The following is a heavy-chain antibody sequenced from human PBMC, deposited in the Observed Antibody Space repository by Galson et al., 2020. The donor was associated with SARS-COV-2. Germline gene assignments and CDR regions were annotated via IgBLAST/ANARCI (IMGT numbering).Heavy chain of an antibody. Sequence: GESLKISCAASRFTFSQYWISWLRQAPGKGLEWVANIKQDGSEKYYVDSVKGRFTISRDNAKNSLYLQMNSLRADDTAMYYCARDPMEPDCSGGSCYTYFDHWGQGTLVTVSS. V-gene: IGHV3-7*05. D-gene: IGHD2-15*01. CDR3: ARDPMEPDCSGGSCYTYFDH. CDR2: IKQDGSEK. CDR1: RFTFSQYW. J-gene: IGHJ4*02.